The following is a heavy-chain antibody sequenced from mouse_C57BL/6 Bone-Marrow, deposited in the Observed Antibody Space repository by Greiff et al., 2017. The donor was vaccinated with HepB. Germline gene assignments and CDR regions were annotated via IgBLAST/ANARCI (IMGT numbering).Heavy chain of an antibody. Sequence: VQLQQPGAELVKPGASVKLSCKASGYTFTSYWMQWVKQRPGQGLEWIGEIDPSDSYTNYNQKFKGKATLTVDTSSSTAYMQLSSLTSEDAAVYYCARRGGYEYFDYWGQGTTLTVSS. J-gene: IGHJ2*01. CDR3: ARRGGYEYFDY. D-gene: IGHD2-10*02. V-gene: IGHV1-50*01. CDR1: GYTFTSYW. CDR2: IDPSDSYT.